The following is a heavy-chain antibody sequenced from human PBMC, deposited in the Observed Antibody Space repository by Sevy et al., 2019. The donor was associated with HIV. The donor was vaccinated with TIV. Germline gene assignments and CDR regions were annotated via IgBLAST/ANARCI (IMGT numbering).Heavy chain of an antibody. V-gene: IGHV4-31*03. J-gene: IGHJ4*02. D-gene: IGHD3-22*01. Sequence: SETLSLTCTVSGGSISSGGYYWSWIRQHPGKGLEWIGYIYYSGSTYYNPSLKSRVTIPVDTSKNQFSLKLSSVTAAETAVYYCARATEVYYDSSGYYYDYWGQGTLVTVPS. CDR3: ARATEVYYDSSGYYYDY. CDR1: GGSISSGGYY. CDR2: IYYSGST.